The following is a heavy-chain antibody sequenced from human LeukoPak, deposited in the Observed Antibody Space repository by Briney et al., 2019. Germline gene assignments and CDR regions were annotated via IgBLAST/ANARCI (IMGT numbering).Heavy chain of an antibody. CDR2: IYSGGST. CDR3: ASVFRGYGDY. J-gene: IGHJ4*02. CDR1: GFTVSCNY. Sequence: PGGSLRLSCAASGFTVSCNYMSWVRQAPGKGLEWGSVIYSGGSTYYADSVKGRFTISRDNSKNTLYLQMNSLRAEDTAVYYCASVFRGYGDYWGQGTLATVSS. D-gene: IGHD3-10*01. V-gene: IGHV3-66*01.